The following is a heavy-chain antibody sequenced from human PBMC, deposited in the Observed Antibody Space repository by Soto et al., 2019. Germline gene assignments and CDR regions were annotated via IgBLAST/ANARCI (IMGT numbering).Heavy chain of an antibody. Sequence: QLQLQESGPGLVKPSETLSLTCAVSGGSISSSSYFWGWIRQSPGKGLEWIGSIYYSGRTYYNPSLKSRVTVFVDTSKNQCSLKLSSVTAADTAMYYCARHQYCTGGVCHKFDYWGQGTLVTVSS. CDR1: GGSISSSSYF. CDR3: ARHQYCTGGVCHKFDY. V-gene: IGHV4-39*01. J-gene: IGHJ4*02. D-gene: IGHD2-8*02. CDR2: IYYSGRT.